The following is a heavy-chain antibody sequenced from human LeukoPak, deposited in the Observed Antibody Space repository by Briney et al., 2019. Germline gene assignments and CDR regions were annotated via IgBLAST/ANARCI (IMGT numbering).Heavy chain of an antibody. V-gene: IGHV1-69*05. CDR3: ATHKSSSWRNNWFDP. CDR2: IIPIFGTA. D-gene: IGHD6-13*01. CDR1: GGTFSSYA. J-gene: IGHJ5*02. Sequence: SVKVSCKASGGTFSSYAISWVRQAPGQGLEWMGKIIPIFGTANYAQKFQGRVTITTDESTSTAYMELSSLRFEDTAVYYCATHKSSSWRNNWFDPWGQGTLVTVSS.